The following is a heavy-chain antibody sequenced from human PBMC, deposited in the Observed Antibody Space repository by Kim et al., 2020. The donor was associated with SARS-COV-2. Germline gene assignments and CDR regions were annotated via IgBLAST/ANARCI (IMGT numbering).Heavy chain of an antibody. Sequence: GGSLRLSCAASGFTFGNYWMHWVRQAPGKGLEWVANIKQDGSETYYVDSVKGRFTISRDNAKKSLDLQMMSLRADDTAVYYCARDRGDVFTGLSWLDPWGQGTLVTVSS. D-gene: IGHD3-9*01. CDR2: IKQDGSET. CDR3: ARDRGDVFTGLSWLDP. V-gene: IGHV3-7*03. CDR1: GFTFGNYW. J-gene: IGHJ5*02.